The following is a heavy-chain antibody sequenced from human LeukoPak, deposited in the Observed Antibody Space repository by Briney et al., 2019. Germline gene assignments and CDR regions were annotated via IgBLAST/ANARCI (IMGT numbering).Heavy chain of an antibody. CDR3: ARRGMYYDILTGYYTPDNWFDP. CDR1: GYSFTSYW. CDR2: IYPGDSDT. V-gene: IGHV5-51*01. J-gene: IGHJ5*02. D-gene: IGHD3-9*01. Sequence: GESLKISCKGSGYSFTSYWIGWVRQMPGKGLEWMGIIYPGDSDTRYSPSFQGQVTISADKSISTAYLQWSSLKASDTAVYYCARRGMYYDILTGYYTPDNWFDPWGQGTLVTVSS.